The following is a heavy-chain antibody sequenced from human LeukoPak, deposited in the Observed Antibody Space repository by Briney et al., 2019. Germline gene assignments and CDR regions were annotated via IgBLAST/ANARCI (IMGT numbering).Heavy chain of an antibody. CDR3: ARYRLVVAATPSNWFDP. CDR2: INHSGST. J-gene: IGHJ5*02. Sequence: SETLSLTCAVYGGSFSGYYWSWIRQPPGKGLEWIGEINHSGSTNYNPSLKSRVTISVDTSKNQFSLKLSSVTAADTAVYYCARYRLVVAATPSNWFDPWGQGTLVTVSS. D-gene: IGHD2-15*01. V-gene: IGHV4-34*01. CDR1: GGSFSGYY.